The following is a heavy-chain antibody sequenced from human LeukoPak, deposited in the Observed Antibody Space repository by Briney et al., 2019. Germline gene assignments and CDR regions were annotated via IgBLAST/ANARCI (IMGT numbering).Heavy chain of an antibody. CDR1: GFTFSTYS. CDR3: AKGGYRDYYYMDV. CDR2: ISSSSSYI. J-gene: IGHJ6*03. V-gene: IGHV3-21*04. D-gene: IGHD5-12*01. Sequence: GGSLRLSCEVSGFTFSTYSMNWVRQAPGKGVVWFSSISSSSSYIYYADSVKGRFTISRDNSKNTLYLQMNSLRAEDTAVYYCAKGGYRDYYYMDVWGKGTTVTISS.